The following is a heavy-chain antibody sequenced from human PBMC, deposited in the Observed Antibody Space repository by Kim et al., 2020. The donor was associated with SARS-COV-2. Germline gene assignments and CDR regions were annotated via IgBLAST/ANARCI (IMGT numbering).Heavy chain of an antibody. CDR1: GGSISSGSYY. Sequence: SETLSLTCTVSGGSISSGSYYWSWIRQPAGKGLEWIGRIYTSGSTNYNPSLKSRVTISVDTSKNQFSLKLSSVTAADTAVYYCARDLDIVVGEGYYYYGMDVWGQGTTVTVSS. D-gene: IGHD2-2*03. CDR2: IYTSGST. V-gene: IGHV4-61*02. CDR3: ARDLDIVVGEGYYYYGMDV. J-gene: IGHJ6*02.